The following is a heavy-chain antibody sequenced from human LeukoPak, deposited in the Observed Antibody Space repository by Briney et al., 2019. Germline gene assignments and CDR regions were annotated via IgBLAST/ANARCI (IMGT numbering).Heavy chain of an antibody. D-gene: IGHD6-19*01. CDR2: ISSSSSYI. CDR3: ARGGSGSLDY. V-gene: IGHV3-21*01. CDR1: GFTFSSYS. J-gene: IGHJ4*02. Sequence: GGSLRLSCATSGFTFSSYSMNWVRQAPGKGLEWVSSISSSSSYIYYADSVKGRFTISRDNAENSLYLQMNSLRAEDTAVYYCARGGSGSLDYWGQGTLVTVSS.